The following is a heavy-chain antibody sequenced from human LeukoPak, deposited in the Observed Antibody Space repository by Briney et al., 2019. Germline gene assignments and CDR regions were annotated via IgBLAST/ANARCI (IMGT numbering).Heavy chain of an antibody. CDR2: ISYDGSNK. D-gene: IGHD1-26*01. CDR1: GFTFSSYG. Sequence: GGSLRLSCAASGFTFSSYGMHWVRQAPGKGLEWVAVISYDGSNKYYADSVKGRFTISRDNSKNTLYLQMNSLRAEDTAVYYCAREPNHSGSYSEPYYYGMNVWGQGTTVTVSS. J-gene: IGHJ6*02. V-gene: IGHV3-30*03. CDR3: AREPNHSGSYSEPYYYGMNV.